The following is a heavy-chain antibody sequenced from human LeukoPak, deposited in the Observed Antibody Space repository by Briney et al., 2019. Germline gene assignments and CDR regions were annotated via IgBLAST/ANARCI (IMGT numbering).Heavy chain of an antibody. CDR1: GFTFSSYA. V-gene: IGHV3-23*01. D-gene: IGHD5-18*01. J-gene: IGHJ3*02. Sequence: GGSLRLSCAASGFTFSSYAMSWVRQAPGKGLEWVSGFRNSFIYYADSVKGRFTISRDNSKNTLYLQMNSLKTEDTAVYYCTRGDTAMVTNAFDIWGQGTMVTVSS. CDR2: FRNSFI. CDR3: TRGDTAMVTNAFDI.